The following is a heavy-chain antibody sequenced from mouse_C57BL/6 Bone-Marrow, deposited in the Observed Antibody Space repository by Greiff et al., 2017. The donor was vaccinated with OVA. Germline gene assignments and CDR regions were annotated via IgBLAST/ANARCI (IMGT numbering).Heavy chain of an antibody. D-gene: IGHD1-1*01. V-gene: IGHV1-23*01. Sequence: QVQLKQSGAELVRPGASLKLSCTASGYTFTDYEMPCVSQTPVHGLEWIGAIGPETCGTAYNHTFKGQVTLTADKYSSTPYLELRSLTSEDSAVYYCRKGGVATGGYFDVWGTGTPVTVSS. CDR2: IGPETCGT. CDR1: GYTFTDYE. CDR3: RKGGVATGGYFDV. J-gene: IGHJ1*03.